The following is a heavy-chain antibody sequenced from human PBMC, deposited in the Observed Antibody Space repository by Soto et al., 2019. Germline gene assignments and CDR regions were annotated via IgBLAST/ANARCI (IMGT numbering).Heavy chain of an antibody. CDR1: GFTFTSYA. Sequence: SLRLSCAASGFTFTSYAMNWVRQAPGQGLEWVAIASSDGTTKNYADSVKGRFTVSRDNSKNMLWLQMDSLRAEDTAVYYCARDPNGGQWLFNYWGQGSLVTVSS. D-gene: IGHD6-19*01. CDR3: ARDPNGGQWLFNY. CDR2: ASSDGTTK. J-gene: IGHJ4*02. V-gene: IGHV3-30*12.